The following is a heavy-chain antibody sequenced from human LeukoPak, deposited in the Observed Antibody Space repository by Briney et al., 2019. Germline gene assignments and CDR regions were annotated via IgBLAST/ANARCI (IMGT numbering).Heavy chain of an antibody. Sequence: PSETLSLTCAVYGGSFSGYYWSWIRQPPGKGLEWIGEINHSGSTNYNPSLKSRVTISVDTSKNQFSLKLSSVTAAGTAVYYCARGWYSGSYLFDYWGQGTLVTVSS. V-gene: IGHV4-34*01. CDR3: ARGWYSGSYLFDY. D-gene: IGHD1-26*01. CDR1: GGSFSGYY. CDR2: INHSGST. J-gene: IGHJ4*02.